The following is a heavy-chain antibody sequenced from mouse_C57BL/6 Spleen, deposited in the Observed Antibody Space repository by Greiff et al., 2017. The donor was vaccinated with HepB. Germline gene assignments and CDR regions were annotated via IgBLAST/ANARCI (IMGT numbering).Heavy chain of an antibody. Sequence: QVQLQQPGAELVKPGASVKMSCKASGYTFTSYWITWVKQRPGQGLEWIGDIYPGSGSTNYNEKFKSKATLTVDTSSSTAYMQLSSLTSEDSAVYYGARWRSNYIPLMYYWGQGTSVTVSS. D-gene: IGHD2-5*01. CDR1: GYTFTSYW. V-gene: IGHV1-55*01. CDR3: ARWRSNYIPLMYY. CDR2: IYPGSGST. J-gene: IGHJ4*01.